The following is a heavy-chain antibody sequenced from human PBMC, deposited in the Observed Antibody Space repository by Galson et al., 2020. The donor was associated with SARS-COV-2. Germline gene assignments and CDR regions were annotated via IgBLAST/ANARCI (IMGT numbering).Heavy chain of an antibody. CDR1: RFLLTPFA. J-gene: IGHJ4*02. D-gene: IGHD2-8*01. CDR3: AISPGPSVYNYIDS. CDR2: ISNIGGIT. V-gene: IGHV3-64D*06. Sequence: GGSLRLSCSASRFLLTPFAMFWVRQAPGKGLEYVSSISNIGGITHYADSVKGRFTISRDRSKNTLYLQMDSLRPEDTALYYCAISPGPSVYNYIDSWGQGTLVTVSS.